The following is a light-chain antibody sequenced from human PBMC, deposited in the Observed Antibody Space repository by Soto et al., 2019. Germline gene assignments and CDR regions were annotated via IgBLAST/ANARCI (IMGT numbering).Light chain of an antibody. CDR3: QQARSFPLS. CDR1: QDISSD. CDR2: EAS. V-gene: IGKV1-12*01. Sequence: DIQMTQSPCSVSASVGDRVTITCRASQDISSDLAWYQHRPGKGPKFLIYEASTFQNGVPSRFSGSGGGTVVSLAIINLQPEDFEIYFGQQARSFPLSFGVGTK. J-gene: IGKJ4*01.